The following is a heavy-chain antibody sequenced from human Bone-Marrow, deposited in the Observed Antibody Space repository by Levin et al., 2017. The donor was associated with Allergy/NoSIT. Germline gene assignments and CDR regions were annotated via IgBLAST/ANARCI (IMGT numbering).Heavy chain of an antibody. Sequence: ASVKVSCKVSGDTLTEISMHWVRQAPGKGPEWMGGFDPEDGRTIYAQTFQGRVIMTEDTSSDTAYMELSSLRSEDTAVYYCATDWLEQRHAFDVWGQGTVVIVSS. J-gene: IGHJ3*01. D-gene: IGHD1/OR15-1a*01. CDR1: GDTLTEIS. CDR3: ATDWLEQRHAFDV. CDR2: FDPEDGRT. V-gene: IGHV1-24*01.